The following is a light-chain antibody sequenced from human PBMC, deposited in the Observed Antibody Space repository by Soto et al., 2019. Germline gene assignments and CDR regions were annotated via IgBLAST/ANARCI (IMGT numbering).Light chain of an antibody. J-gene: IGKJ5*01. Sequence: DFLMTQSPDSLAVSLGERATINCKSSESVLYSSNNKNYLAWYQQKPGQPPKLLIYWASTRQSGVPDRFSGSGSGTDFTLTISSLQAEDVAVYYCQQHYSTPITFGQGTRLEIK. CDR3: QQHYSTPIT. CDR2: WAS. CDR1: ESVLYSSNNKNY. V-gene: IGKV4-1*01.